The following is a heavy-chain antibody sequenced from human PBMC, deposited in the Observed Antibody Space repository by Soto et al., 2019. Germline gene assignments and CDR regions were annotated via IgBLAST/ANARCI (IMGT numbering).Heavy chain of an antibody. CDR2: IYPGDSDT. CDR1: GYSFTSYW. V-gene: IGHV5-51*01. D-gene: IGHD3-22*01. Sequence: PGESLKISCKGSGYSFTSYWIGWVRQMPGKGLEWMGIIYPGDSDTRYSPSFQGQVTISADKSISTAYLQWSSLKASDTATYYCARQSRYDSSGYYLKNAQAQFDPWGQGTLVTVSS. J-gene: IGHJ5*02. CDR3: ARQSRYDSSGYYLKNAQAQFDP.